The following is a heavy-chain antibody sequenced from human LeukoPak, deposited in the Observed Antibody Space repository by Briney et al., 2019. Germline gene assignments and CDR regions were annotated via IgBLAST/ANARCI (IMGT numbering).Heavy chain of an antibody. J-gene: IGHJ5*02. V-gene: IGHV1-3*01. Sequence: ASVKVSCKASGYTFTSYAMHWVRQAPGQGLEWMGWINAGNGNTKYSQKFQGRVTITRDTSASTAYMELSSLRSEDTAVYYCARDLGNWNDRWFDPWGQGTLVTVSS. CDR1: GYTFTSYA. CDR3: ARDLGNWNDRWFDP. CDR2: INAGNGNT. D-gene: IGHD1-20*01.